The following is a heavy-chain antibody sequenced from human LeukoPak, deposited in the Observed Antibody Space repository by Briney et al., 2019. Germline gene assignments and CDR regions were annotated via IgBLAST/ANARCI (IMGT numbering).Heavy chain of an antibody. CDR1: GFTFSGHY. CDR3: ARGRDSFD. D-gene: IGHD2-21*02. J-gene: IGHJ4*02. CDR2: ISRTSSYI. Sequence: PGGSLRLSCAASGFTFSGHYMTWIRQAPGKGLERISYISRTSSYIYYADSVKGRFTISRGDAKNSLYLQMNSLRAEDTAVYYCARGRDSFDWGQGTLVSVSS. V-gene: IGHV3-11*05.